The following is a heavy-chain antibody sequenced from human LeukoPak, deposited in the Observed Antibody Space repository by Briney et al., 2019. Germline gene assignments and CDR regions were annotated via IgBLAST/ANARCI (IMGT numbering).Heavy chain of an antibody. CDR3: ARKVGKYSGWYNY. Sequence: PGRSLRLSCAASGFTFSSYGMHWVRQAPGKGLEWVAFIRYDGSNKYYADSVKGRFTISRDNAKNSLSLQMNSLRVEDTAMYYCARKVGKYSGWYNYWGQGTLVTVSS. CDR1: GFTFSSYG. D-gene: IGHD6-19*01. V-gene: IGHV3-33*08. CDR2: IRYDGSNK. J-gene: IGHJ4*02.